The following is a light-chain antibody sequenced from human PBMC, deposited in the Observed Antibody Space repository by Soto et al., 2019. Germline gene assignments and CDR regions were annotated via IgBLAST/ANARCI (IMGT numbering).Light chain of an antibody. CDR3: QQRGNWPLT. V-gene: IGKV3-11*01. CDR1: QSVSGS. J-gene: IGKJ3*01. Sequence: EIVLTQSPATLSLSPGERATLSCRASQSVSGSLAWYQQKPGQAPRLLIYDTSNRATSIPARYSGSGSGTDFTLTIPSLEPEDFAVYYCQQRGNWPLTFGPGTKLDIK. CDR2: DTS.